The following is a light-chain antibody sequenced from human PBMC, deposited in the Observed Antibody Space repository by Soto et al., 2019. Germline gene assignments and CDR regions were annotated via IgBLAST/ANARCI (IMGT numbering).Light chain of an antibody. CDR2: GAS. CDR1: QSVSSK. CDR3: QQYGDLPWT. Sequence: EIVMTQSPATLSVSPGERATLSCRASQSVSSKLAWYQQKPGQAPRLLISGASGRATGVPDRFSGSGSGTEFTLTIDRLESEDFAAYFCQQYGDLPWTFGQGTKVDIK. J-gene: IGKJ1*01. V-gene: IGKV3D-15*02.